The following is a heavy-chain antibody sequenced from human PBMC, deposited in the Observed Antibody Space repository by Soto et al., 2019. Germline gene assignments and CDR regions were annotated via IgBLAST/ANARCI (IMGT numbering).Heavy chain of an antibody. D-gene: IGHD2-21*01. CDR3: ARGPNSDC. Sequence: EERLVQSGGGLAQPGGPLSPPCAANGSSAGGNNMSWARQAPGKGLELVSLIYSGGNPFYADSMKGRFTLSRDNSNNMLYLQMDSLRAEDTAVYYCARGPNSDCWGQGTLVIVSS. J-gene: IGHJ4*02. CDR2: IYSGGNP. CDR1: GSSAGGNN. V-gene: IGHV3-53*01.